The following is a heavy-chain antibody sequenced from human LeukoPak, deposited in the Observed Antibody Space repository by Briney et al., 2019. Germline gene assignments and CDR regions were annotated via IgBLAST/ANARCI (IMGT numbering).Heavy chain of an antibody. CDR2: IVWDDDK. Sequence: SGPTLVNPTQTLRLTCTFSGFSLSTSGICVSWIRQSPGKAVEWLARIVWDDDKYYSTSLKTSLTISKHIFKDQVAITIIKWNPFDTATYYCARTDYYDSSNAFDIWGQGTMVTVSS. CDR3: ARTDYYDSSNAFDI. J-gene: IGHJ3*02. V-gene: IGHV2-70*11. CDR1: GFSLSTSGIC. D-gene: IGHD3-22*01.